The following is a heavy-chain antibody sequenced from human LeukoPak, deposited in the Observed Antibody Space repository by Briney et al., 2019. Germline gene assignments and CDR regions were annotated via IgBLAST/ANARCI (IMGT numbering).Heavy chain of an antibody. Sequence: AETLSLTCTISRGSLSSYYWSWIRQSPGKGPEWIGYIYYSGGTNYNPSLESRVTISVDRSTNQFSLKVRSVTAADTAVYYCATRRFSYGDNDAFDIWGQGTMVTVSS. CDR1: RGSLSSYY. CDR3: ATRRFSYGDNDAFDI. D-gene: IGHD5-18*01. J-gene: IGHJ3*02. V-gene: IGHV4-59*08. CDR2: IYYSGGT.